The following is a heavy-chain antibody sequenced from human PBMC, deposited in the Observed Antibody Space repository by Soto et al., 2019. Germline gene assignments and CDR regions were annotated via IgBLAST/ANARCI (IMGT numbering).Heavy chain of an antibody. V-gene: IGHV3-7*01. D-gene: IGHD3-10*01. CDR1: GFTLSSHW. Sequence: EVQLVESGGGLVQPGGSLRLSCAGSGFTLSSHWMNWVRQAPGKGLEWVANINQDGGEKYYVDSVKGRFTISRDNAKNSLYLQMHSLRADDTAVYYCARDRGYGDYVDYWGQGTLVTVSS. CDR2: INQDGGEK. J-gene: IGHJ4*02. CDR3: ARDRGYGDYVDY.